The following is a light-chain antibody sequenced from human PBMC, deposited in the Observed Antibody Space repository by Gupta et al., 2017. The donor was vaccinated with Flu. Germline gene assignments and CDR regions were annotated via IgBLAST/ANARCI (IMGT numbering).Light chain of an antibody. Sequence: QSALTQTASVSGSPGQSITISCTGTSSDVGGYNYVSWYQQRPGKAPKLMIYEVSNRPSGVSNRFSGSKSGNTASLTISVLQAEDEADYYCSSYTSSSTLPYVFGTGTKVTVL. V-gene: IGLV2-14*01. CDR3: SSYTSSSTLPYV. CDR1: SSDVGGYNY. J-gene: IGLJ1*01. CDR2: EVS.